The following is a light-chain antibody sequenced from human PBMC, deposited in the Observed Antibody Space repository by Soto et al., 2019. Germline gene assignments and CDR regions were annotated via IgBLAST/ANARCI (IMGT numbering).Light chain of an antibody. V-gene: IGLV1-40*01. J-gene: IGLJ1*01. CDR1: SSNIGAGYD. Sequence: QSVLTQPPSVSGAPGQRVTISCTGSSSNIGAGYDVHWYQQRPGTAPKLLIFGNINRPSGVPDRFSGSKSGTSASPTITGLQAEDEGDYYCQSYDSTLSDRYVFGTGTKLTV. CDR3: QSYDSTLSDRYV. CDR2: GNI.